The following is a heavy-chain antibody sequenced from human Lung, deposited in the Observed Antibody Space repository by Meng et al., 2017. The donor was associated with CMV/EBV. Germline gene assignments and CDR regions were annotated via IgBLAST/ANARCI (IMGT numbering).Heavy chain of an antibody. J-gene: IGHJ4*02. D-gene: IGHD6-13*01. V-gene: IGHV4-39*07. CDR2: IYYSGNT. CDR3: ASLPKMGIATTGPH. CDR1: GGSISSSSYY. Sequence: SETLSLTCTVSGGSISSSSYYWGWIRQPPGQGLEWIGSIYYSGNTYYKPSLQSRVTITADTSKSQFSLGLSSVTAADTAVYYCASLPKMGIATTGPHWGQGXLVTVSS.